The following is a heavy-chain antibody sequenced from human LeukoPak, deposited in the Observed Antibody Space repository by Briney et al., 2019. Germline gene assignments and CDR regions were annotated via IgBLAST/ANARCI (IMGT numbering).Heavy chain of an antibody. Sequence: SETLSLTCVVSGGSVSGYYWGWIRQPPGRGLEWIGYVYYSGSTNYNPSFKSRITISVDTSRNQFSLQLSSVTAADTAVYYCARHVDSGWYRGLDIWGQGTMVTVSS. CDR1: GGSVSGYY. J-gene: IGHJ3*02. V-gene: IGHV4-59*02. D-gene: IGHD6-19*01. CDR2: VYYSGST. CDR3: ARHVDSGWYRGLDI.